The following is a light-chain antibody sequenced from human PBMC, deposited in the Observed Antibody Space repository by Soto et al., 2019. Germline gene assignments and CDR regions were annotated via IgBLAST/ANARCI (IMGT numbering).Light chain of an antibody. J-gene: IGLJ1*01. V-gene: IGLV2-14*01. CDR2: EVN. CDR1: SSDIGGYDY. Sequence: QSALTQPASVSGSPGQSITISCTGSSSDIGGYDYVAWYQQYPGKAPKLIIYEVNNRPSGISNRFSASKSRNTASLTISGLQAEDEADYYCSSYSSSSTKVFGTGTKLAVL. CDR3: SSYSSSSTKV.